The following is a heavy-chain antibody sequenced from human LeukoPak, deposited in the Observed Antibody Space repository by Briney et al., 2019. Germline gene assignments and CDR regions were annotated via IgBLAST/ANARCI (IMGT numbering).Heavy chain of an antibody. CDR2: IYHSGST. V-gene: IGHV4-4*02. CDR1: GGSISSSNW. CDR3: ARDPSERGGNWYFDL. D-gene: IGHD3-16*01. J-gene: IGHJ2*01. Sequence: SGTLSLTCAVSGGSISSSNWWSWVRQPPGKGLEWIGEIYHSGSTNYNPSLKSRVTISVDKSKNQFSLKLSSVTAADTAVYHCARDPSERGGNWYFDLWGRGTLVIVSS.